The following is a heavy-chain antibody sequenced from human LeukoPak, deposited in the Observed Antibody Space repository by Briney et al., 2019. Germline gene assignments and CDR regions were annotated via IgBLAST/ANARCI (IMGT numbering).Heavy chain of an antibody. J-gene: IGHJ4*02. V-gene: IGHV3-48*04. Sequence: PGGSLRLSRAASGFTFSSYSMNWVRQAPGKGPEGVSYISSSGSTIYYADSVKGRFTISRDNAKNSLYLQMNRLRAEDTAVYYCARRGRSSSWYFDYWGQGTLVTVSS. D-gene: IGHD6-13*01. CDR2: ISSSGSTI. CDR3: ARRGRSSSWYFDY. CDR1: GFTFSSYS.